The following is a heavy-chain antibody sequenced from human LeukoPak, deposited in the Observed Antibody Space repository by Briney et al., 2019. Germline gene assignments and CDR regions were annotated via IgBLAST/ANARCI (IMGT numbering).Heavy chain of an antibody. D-gene: IGHD3-22*01. Sequence: AAPVKVSCKASGGTFSSYAISWVRQAPGQGLEWVRGIIPIFGTANYAQKFQGRVTITTDESTSTAYMELSSLRSEDTAVYYCARDSVSMIVVAPLRYWGQGTLVIVSS. CDR1: GGTFSSYA. CDR3: ARDSVSMIVVAPLRY. CDR2: IIPIFGTA. V-gene: IGHV1-69*05. J-gene: IGHJ4*02.